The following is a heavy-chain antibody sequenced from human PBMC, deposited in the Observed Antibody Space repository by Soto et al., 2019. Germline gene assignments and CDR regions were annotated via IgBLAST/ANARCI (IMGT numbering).Heavy chain of an antibody. CDR1: GGSISSYY. D-gene: IGHD6-13*01. J-gene: IGHJ5*02. Sequence: SETLSLTCTVSGGSISSYYWSWIRQPPGKGLEWIGYIYYSGSTNYNPSLKSRVTISVDTSKNQFSLKLSSVTAADTAVYYCARYRDSSSWYGWFDPWGQGTLVTVSS. CDR3: ARYRDSSSWYGWFDP. CDR2: IYYSGST. V-gene: IGHV4-59*01.